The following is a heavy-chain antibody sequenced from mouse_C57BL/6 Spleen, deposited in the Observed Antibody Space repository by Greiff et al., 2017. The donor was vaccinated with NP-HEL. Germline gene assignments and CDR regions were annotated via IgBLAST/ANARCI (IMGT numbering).Heavy chain of an antibody. Sequence: VQRVESGPELVKPGASVKISCKASGYAFSSSWMNWVKQRPGKGLEWIGRIYPGDGDTNYNGKFKGKATLTADKSSSTAYMQLSSLTSEDSAVYFCATSRFYYDYDVHYFDYWGQGTTLTVSS. J-gene: IGHJ2*01. V-gene: IGHV1-82*01. D-gene: IGHD2-4*01. CDR1: GYAFSSSW. CDR2: IYPGDGDT. CDR3: ATSRFYYDYDVHYFDY.